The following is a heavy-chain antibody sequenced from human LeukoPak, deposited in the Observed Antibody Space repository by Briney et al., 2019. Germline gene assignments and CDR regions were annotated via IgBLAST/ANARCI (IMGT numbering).Heavy chain of an antibody. CDR3: ARGVYCGGDCSTLYYFDY. V-gene: IGHV3-7*01. D-gene: IGHD2-21*02. J-gene: IGHJ4*02. CDR2: IKQDGSEK. Sequence: GGSLRLSCAASGFTFSSYWMSWVRQAPGKGLEWVANIKQDGSEKYYVDSVKGRFTISRDNAKNSLYLQMNSLRAEDTAVYYCARGVYCGGDCSTLYYFDYWGQGTLVTVSS. CDR1: GFTFSSYW.